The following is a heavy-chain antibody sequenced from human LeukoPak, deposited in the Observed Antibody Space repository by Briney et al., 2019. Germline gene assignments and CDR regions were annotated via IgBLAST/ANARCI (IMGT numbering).Heavy chain of an antibody. CDR1: GDSTSHHY. D-gene: IGHD3-3*01. CDR2: AHYSGNT. Sequence: SETLSLTCTVSGDSTSHHYYNWIRQPPGKGLEWIGFAHYSGNTFYNPSLNSRVTLSVDTSKNQFSLRLTSVTAADTAVYFCARWGEGSALRVNAFDMWGQGTMVTVSS. CDR3: ARWGEGSALRVNAFDM. V-gene: IGHV4-59*11. J-gene: IGHJ3*02.